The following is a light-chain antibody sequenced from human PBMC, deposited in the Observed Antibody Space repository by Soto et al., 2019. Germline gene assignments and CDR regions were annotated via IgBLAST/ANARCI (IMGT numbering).Light chain of an antibody. CDR2: GAS. J-gene: IGKJ1*01. CDR1: QSVRTN. CDR3: QQYNNWPPYT. V-gene: IGKV3-15*01. Sequence: ETVVTQSPATLSVSPGERATLSCRASQSVRTNLAWYQQKPGQAPRLLLYGASTRATDIPARFSGSGSGTEFTLTISSLQSEDFAAYYCQQYNNWPPYTFGQGTKVDIK.